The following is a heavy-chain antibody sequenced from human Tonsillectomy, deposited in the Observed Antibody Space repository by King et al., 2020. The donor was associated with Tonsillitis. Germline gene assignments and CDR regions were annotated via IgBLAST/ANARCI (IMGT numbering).Heavy chain of an antibody. J-gene: IGHJ4*02. CDR3: ARDKDDILTGYDFAFDY. V-gene: IGHV1-2*02. CDR2: INPNSGGT. CDR1: GNTFTGYN. Sequence: QLVQSGAEVKKPGASVKVSCKASGNTFTGYNMHWVRQAPGQGLEWMGWINPNSGGTNYAQKFQGRVTMTRDTSISTAYMELSRLRSDDTAGYYCARDKDDILTGYDFAFDYWGQGTLVTVSS. D-gene: IGHD3-9*01.